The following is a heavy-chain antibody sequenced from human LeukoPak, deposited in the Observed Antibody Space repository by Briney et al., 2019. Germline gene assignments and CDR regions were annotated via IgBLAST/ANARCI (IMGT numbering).Heavy chain of an antibody. D-gene: IGHD5-12*01. CDR1: GFTFSSYG. CDR3: AKDWGIVATIFYFDY. CDR2: ISGSGGST. V-gene: IGHV3-23*01. Sequence: PGGSLRLSCAASGFTFSSYGMSWVRQAPGKGLEWVSAISGSGGSTYYADSVKGRFTISRDNSKNTLYLQMNSLRAEDTAVYYCAKDWGIVATIFYFDYWGQGTLVTVSS. J-gene: IGHJ4*02.